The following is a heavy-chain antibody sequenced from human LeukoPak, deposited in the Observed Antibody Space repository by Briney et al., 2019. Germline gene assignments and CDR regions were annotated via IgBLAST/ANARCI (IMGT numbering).Heavy chain of an antibody. D-gene: IGHD5-24*01. Sequence: GGSLRLSCAASGFTFYDYAMHWGRQAPGKGLEWVSGISWNSGSIGYADSVKGRFTISRDNAKNSLYLQMNSLRAEDTALYYCAKDMSGEMATIFDYWGQGTLVTVSS. CDR3: AKDMSGEMATIFDY. CDR2: ISWNSGSI. CDR1: GFTFYDYA. V-gene: IGHV3-9*01. J-gene: IGHJ4*02.